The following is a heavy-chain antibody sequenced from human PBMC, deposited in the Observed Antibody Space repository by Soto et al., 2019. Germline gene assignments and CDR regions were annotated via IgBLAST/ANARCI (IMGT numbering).Heavy chain of an antibody. D-gene: IGHD3-22*01. CDR1: GGSISSYY. V-gene: IGHV4-59*01. J-gene: IGHJ3*02. CDR3: ARSFTYYYDSSGYYPDAFDI. CDR2: IYYSGST. Sequence: PSETLSLTCTVSGGSISSYYWSWIRQPPGKGLEWIGYIYYSGSTNYNPSLKSRVTILVDTSKNQFSLKLSSVTAADTAVYYCARSFTYYYDSSGYYPDAFDIWGQGTMVTVSS.